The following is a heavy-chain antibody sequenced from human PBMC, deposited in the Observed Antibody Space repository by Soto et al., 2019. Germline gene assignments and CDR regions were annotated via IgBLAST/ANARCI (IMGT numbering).Heavy chain of an antibody. CDR2: ISYDGGSK. CDR1: GFTFSTYG. CDR3: VRVAHFNYYYYMDV. D-gene: IGHD2-21*01. J-gene: IGHJ6*03. V-gene: IGHV3-30*03. Sequence: PGGSLRLSCAASGFTFSTYGIHWVRQAPGKGLEWVALISYDGGSKYYGDSVKGRFIISRDNSHNTVSLQMNSLKTEDMAVYYCVRVAHFNYYYYMDVWGKGTTVTVSS.